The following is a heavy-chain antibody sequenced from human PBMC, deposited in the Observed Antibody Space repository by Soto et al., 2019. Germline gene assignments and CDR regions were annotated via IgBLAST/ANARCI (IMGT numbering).Heavy chain of an antibody. D-gene: IGHD3-3*01. CDR2: ISYDSDTI. CDR1: GFTFGTYS. CDR3: ARLYYDYV. V-gene: IGHV3-48*02. Sequence: GGSLRLSCAGSGFTFGTYSMNWVRQAAGKGLEWIAYISYDSDTIQYADSVKGRFTISRDKAKNSLYLQMNSLRDEDTAVYYRARLYYDYVWGQGTTVTVSS. J-gene: IGHJ6*02.